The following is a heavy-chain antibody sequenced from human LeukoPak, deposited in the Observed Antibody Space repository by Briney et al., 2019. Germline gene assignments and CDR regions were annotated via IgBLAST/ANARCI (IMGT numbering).Heavy chain of an antibody. J-gene: IGHJ5*02. V-gene: IGHV1-69*04. Sequence: SVKVSCKASGGTFSSYAISWVRQAPRQGLEWMGRIIPILGIANYAQKFQGRVTITADKSTSTAYMELSSLRSEDTAVYYCASVLSGIAVAGSFDPWGQGTLVTVSS. CDR1: GGTFSSYA. CDR2: IIPILGIA. CDR3: ASVLSGIAVAGSFDP. D-gene: IGHD6-19*01.